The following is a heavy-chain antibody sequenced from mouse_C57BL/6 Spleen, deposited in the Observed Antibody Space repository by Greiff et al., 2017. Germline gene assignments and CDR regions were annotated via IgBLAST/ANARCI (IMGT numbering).Heavy chain of an antibody. J-gene: IGHJ3*01. CDR2: ISSGSSTI. V-gene: IGHV5-17*01. D-gene: IGHD2-5*01. CDR3: ARQRYSNWSWFAY. Sequence: DVMLVESGGGLVKPGGSLKLSCAASGFTFSDYGMHWVRQAPEKGLEWVAYISSGSSTIYYADTVKGRFTISRDNAKNTLFLQMTSLRSEDTAMYYCARQRYSNWSWFAYWGQGTLVTVSA. CDR1: GFTFSDYG.